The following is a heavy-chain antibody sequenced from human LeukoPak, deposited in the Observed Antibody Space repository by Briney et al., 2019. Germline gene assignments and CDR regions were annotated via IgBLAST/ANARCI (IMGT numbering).Heavy chain of an antibody. J-gene: IGHJ4*02. D-gene: IGHD3-3*01. CDR1: GLGSTY. V-gene: IGHV3-66*02. CDR3: ARDLWDATGY. CDR2: IYSGDST. Sequence: GGSLRLSCVASGLGSTYTSWVRQAPGKGLEWVSAIYSGDSTDYADSVRVRFTISRDISKNTVYLQMNSLRPEDTAVYYCARDLWDATGYWGQGTLVTV.